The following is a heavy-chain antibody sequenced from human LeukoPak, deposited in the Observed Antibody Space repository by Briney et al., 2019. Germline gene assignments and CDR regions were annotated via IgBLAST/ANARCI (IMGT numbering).Heavy chain of an antibody. D-gene: IGHD3-10*01. Sequence: GGSLRLSCAASRFTFTDYGMHWVRQAPGKGLEWVAAIWYDGSHENNADSVKGRFTISRDNSKNTLYLQMNSLRAEDTAVYYCARGKLGDSGNHYTYFDLWDQGTLVTVPS. CDR2: IWYDGSHE. CDR1: RFTFTDYG. J-gene: IGHJ4*02. CDR3: ARGKLGDSGNHYTYFDL. V-gene: IGHV3-33*01.